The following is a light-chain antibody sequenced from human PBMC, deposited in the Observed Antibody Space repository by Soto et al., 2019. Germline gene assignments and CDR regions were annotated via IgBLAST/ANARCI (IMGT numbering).Light chain of an antibody. J-gene: IGLJ1*01. CDR2: AVS. Sequence: QSALTQPASVSGSPGQSITMSCTGTSSDIGDYDYVSWYQHHPGKAPKLIIYAVSHRPSGVSNRFSGSKSGNTASLTISGLQAEDEAHYYCSSYSSSLSYVFGTGTKLTVL. V-gene: IGLV2-14*01. CDR1: SSDIGDYDY. CDR3: SSYSSSLSYV.